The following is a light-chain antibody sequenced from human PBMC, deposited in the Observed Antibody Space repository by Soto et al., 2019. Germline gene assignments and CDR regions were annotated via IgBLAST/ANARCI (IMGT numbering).Light chain of an antibody. V-gene: IGKV1-5*01. CDR1: QSISTW. CDR2: DAS. Sequence: DIQMTQSPSTLSASVGDRVTITCRASQSISTWLAWYQQKPGKAPKLLISDASGLRSGVPSRFRGSGSGTVFTLTISSLQPDDFASYYYQHYNTSNYSFGQGTKLEIK. J-gene: IGKJ2*01. CDR3: QHYNTSNYS.